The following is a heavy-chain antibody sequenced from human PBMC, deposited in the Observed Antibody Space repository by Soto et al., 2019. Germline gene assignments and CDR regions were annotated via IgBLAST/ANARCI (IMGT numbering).Heavy chain of an antibody. CDR2: ISSSSSYI. J-gene: IGHJ6*02. Sequence: EVQLVESGGGLVKPGGSLRLSCAASGFTFSSYSMNWVRQAPGKGLEWVSSISSSSSYIYYADSVKGRFTISRDNAKNSLYLQMNSLRAEDTAVYYCARDRVEHYYYCYGMDVWGQGTTVTVSS. CDR1: GFTFSSYS. V-gene: IGHV3-21*01. D-gene: IGHD1-1*01. CDR3: ARDRVEHYYYCYGMDV.